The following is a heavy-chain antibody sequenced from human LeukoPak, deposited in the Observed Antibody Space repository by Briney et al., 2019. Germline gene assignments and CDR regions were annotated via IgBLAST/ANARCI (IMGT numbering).Heavy chain of an antibody. CDR3: AKDGGSTNSGRFDP. CDR1: GCTFSSYA. V-gene: IGHV3-23*01. Sequence: GGSLRLSCAASGCTFSSYAMSWVRQAPGKGLEWVSAISGSGGSTYYADSVKGRFTISRDNSKNTLYLQMNSLRAEDTAVYYCAKDGGSTNSGRFDPWGQGTLVTVSS. D-gene: IGHD2-2*01. CDR2: ISGSGGST. J-gene: IGHJ5*02.